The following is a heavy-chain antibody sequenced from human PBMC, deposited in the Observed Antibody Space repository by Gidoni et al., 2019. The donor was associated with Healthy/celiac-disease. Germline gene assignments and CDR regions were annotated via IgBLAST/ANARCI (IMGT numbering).Heavy chain of an antibody. D-gene: IGHD3-22*01. CDR1: GYSFTSYW. J-gene: IGHJ3*02. V-gene: IGHV5-51*01. CDR2: IYPGDSDT. Sequence: EVQLVQSGAEVKKPGESLKISCKGSGYSFTSYWIGWVRQMPGKGLEWMGIIYPGDSDTRYSPSFQSQVTISADKSISTAYLQWSSLKASDTAMYYCARLDYYDSSGYYGSAFDIWGQGTMVTVSS. CDR3: ARLDYYDSSGYYGSAFDI.